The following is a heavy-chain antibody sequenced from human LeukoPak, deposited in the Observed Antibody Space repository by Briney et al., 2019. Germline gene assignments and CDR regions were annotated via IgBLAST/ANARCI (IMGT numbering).Heavy chain of an antibody. V-gene: IGHV3-21*01. Sequence: GGSLRLSCAASGFTFSSYSMNWVRQAPGKGLDWVSSISSSSSYIYYADSVKGRFTISRDNAKNSLYLQMNSLRAEDTAVYYCARVKQVAGSAYGMDVWGQGTTVTVSS. CDR2: ISSSSSYI. CDR3: ARVKQVAGSAYGMDV. J-gene: IGHJ6*02. D-gene: IGHD6-19*01. CDR1: GFTFSSYS.